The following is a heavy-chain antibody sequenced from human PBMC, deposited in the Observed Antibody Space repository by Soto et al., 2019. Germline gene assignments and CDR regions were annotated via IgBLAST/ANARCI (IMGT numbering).Heavy chain of an antibody. J-gene: IGHJ4*02. CDR2: ISAYSGNT. Sequence: ASVKVSCTASGGTFSSYAISWVRQAPGQGLEWMGWISAYSGNTNYAQKLQGRVTMTTDTSTSTAYMELRSLRSDDTAVYYCARYPGYSSGWYTDWGQGTLVTVSS. D-gene: IGHD6-19*01. V-gene: IGHV1-18*01. CDR1: GGTFSSYA. CDR3: ARYPGYSSGWYTD.